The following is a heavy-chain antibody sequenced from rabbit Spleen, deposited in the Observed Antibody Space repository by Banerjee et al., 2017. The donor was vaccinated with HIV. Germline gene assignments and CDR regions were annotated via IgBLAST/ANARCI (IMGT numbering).Heavy chain of an antibody. CDR3: ARDLAAVIGWNFGL. J-gene: IGHJ4*01. V-gene: IGHV1S45*01. Sequence: QQQLVESGGGLVKPGASLTLTCKASGFSFNDDYVMCWVRQSPGKGLKWIACINTWSNRPVYASWAKGRFTMSKTSSTTVFLQMTSLTAADTATYFCARDLAAVIGWNFGLWGPGTLVTVS. CDR2: INTWSNRP. CDR1: GFSFNDDYV. D-gene: IGHD1-1*01.